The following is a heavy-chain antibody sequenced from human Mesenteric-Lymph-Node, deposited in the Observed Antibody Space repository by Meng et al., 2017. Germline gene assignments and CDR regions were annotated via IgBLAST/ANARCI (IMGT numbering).Heavy chain of an antibody. J-gene: IGHJ4*02. CDR2: ISYDGSNK. CDR1: GFTFSSYA. D-gene: IGHD5-12*01. Sequence: GGSLRLSCAASGFTFSSYAMHWVRQAPGKGLEWVAVISYDGSNKYYADSVKGRFTISRDNSKNTLYLQMNSLRAEDTAVYYCTRATYTGYEFDYWGQGTLVTVSS. CDR3: TRATYTGYEFDY. V-gene: IGHV3-30*04.